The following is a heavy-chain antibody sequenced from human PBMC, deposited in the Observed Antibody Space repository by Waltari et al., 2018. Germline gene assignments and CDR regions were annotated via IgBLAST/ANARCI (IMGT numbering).Heavy chain of an antibody. CDR2: VRTRSHGGTT. Sequence: VQVVESGGDLVQPGRSLRLSCIGSEFTFDDYAMSWFRQAPGKGLEWVGLVRTRSHGGTTEYAASVKGRFSISRNDFRRIAYLQMNSLKTEDTAVYYCTRVSTVPAAADAFDIWGQGTMVTVSS. J-gene: IGHJ3*02. CDR3: TRVSTVPAAADAFDI. CDR1: EFTFDDYA. D-gene: IGHD2-2*01. V-gene: IGHV3-49*03.